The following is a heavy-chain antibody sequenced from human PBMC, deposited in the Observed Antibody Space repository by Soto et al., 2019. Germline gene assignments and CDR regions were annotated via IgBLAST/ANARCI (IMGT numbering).Heavy chain of an antibody. V-gene: IGHV3-74*01. Sequence: GGSLRLSCAASGFTFSSYWMHWVRQAPGKGLVWVSRINSDGSSTSYADSVKGRFTISRDNAKNTLYLQMNSLRAEDTAVYYCARWARGDILTGPVAFDYWGQGTLVTVSS. CDR3: ARWARGDILTGPVAFDY. CDR1: GFTFSSYW. J-gene: IGHJ4*02. D-gene: IGHD3-9*01. CDR2: INSDGSST.